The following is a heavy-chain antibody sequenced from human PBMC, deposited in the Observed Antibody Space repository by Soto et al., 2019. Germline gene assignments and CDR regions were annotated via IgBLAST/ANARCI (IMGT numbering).Heavy chain of an antibody. D-gene: IGHD3-10*01. CDR2: IYYSGST. CDR1: CGSISSRGYY. Sequence: SETLSLTCTVFCGSISSRGYYWSWIRQHPGKGLEWIGYIYYSGSTYYNPSLKSRVTISVDTSKNQFSLKLSSVTAADTAVYYCARFQCGNGSGTSLGGCYYYYGMDVWGQGTTVTVSS. CDR3: ARFQCGNGSGTSLGGCYYYYGMDV. J-gene: IGHJ6*02. V-gene: IGHV4-31*03.